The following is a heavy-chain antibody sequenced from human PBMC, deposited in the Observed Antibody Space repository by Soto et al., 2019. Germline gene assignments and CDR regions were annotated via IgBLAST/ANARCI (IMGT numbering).Heavy chain of an antibody. Sequence: QLGGSLRLSCAASGFTFSSYAMHWVRQAPGKGLEWVAVISYDGSNKYYADSVKGRFTISRDNSKNTLYLQMNSLRAEDTAVYYCAREGPSPRGSSAFDIWGQGTMVTVSS. D-gene: IGHD3-10*01. CDR2: ISYDGSNK. V-gene: IGHV3-30*04. CDR1: GFTFSSYA. J-gene: IGHJ3*02. CDR3: AREGPSPRGSSAFDI.